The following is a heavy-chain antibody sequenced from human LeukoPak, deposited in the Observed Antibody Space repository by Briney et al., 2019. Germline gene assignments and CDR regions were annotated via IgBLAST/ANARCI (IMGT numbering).Heavy chain of an antibody. CDR3: AKDLLPMTTVTTCFDY. J-gene: IGHJ4*02. Sequence: PGGSLRLSCAASGFTFSSYAMSWVRQAPGKGLEWVSAISGSGGITHYADSVKGRFTISRDNSKNTLYLQMNSLRAEDTAVYYCAKDLLPMTTVTTCFDYWGQGTLVTVSS. V-gene: IGHV3-23*01. D-gene: IGHD4-17*01. CDR1: GFTFSSYA. CDR2: ISGSGGIT.